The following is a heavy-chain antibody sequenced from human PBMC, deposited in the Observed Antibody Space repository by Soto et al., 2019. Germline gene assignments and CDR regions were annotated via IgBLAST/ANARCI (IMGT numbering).Heavy chain of an antibody. CDR1: GGTISGYY. J-gene: IGHJ5*02. CDR3: ARGHRFSDLFDP. CDR2: IYSSGNT. V-gene: IGHV4-4*07. D-gene: IGHD3-3*01. Sequence: PSETLSLTCSVSGGTISGYYWTWVRQPAGKGLEWIGRIYSSGNTKYNPSLQSRVTMSLDTSNNQFSLRLTSVTAADTAVYYCARGHRFSDLFDPWGQGTLVTVSS.